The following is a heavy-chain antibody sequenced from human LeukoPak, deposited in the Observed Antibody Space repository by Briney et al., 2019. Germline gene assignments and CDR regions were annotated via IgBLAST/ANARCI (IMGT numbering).Heavy chain of an antibody. V-gene: IGHV1-8*01. Sequence: ASVKVSCKASGYTFTSYDINWVRQATGHGLEWMGWMNPNSGNTGYAQKFQGRVTMTRNTSISTAYMELSSLRSEDTAVYYCASGWKYQQWMFDYWGQGTLVTVSS. D-gene: IGHD2-2*01. CDR1: GYTFTSYD. J-gene: IGHJ4*02. CDR2: MNPNSGNT. CDR3: ASGWKYQQWMFDY.